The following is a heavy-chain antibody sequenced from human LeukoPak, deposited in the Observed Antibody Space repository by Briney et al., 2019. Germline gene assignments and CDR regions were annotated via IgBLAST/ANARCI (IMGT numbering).Heavy chain of an antibody. J-gene: IGHJ5*02. CDR2: IYPGDSEI. V-gene: IGHV5-51*01. Sequence: GESLKISCKASGYSFSNYWIGWVRQMPGKGLEWMGIIYPGDSEIRYSPSFQGQVTISADKSISTAYLQWSSLKASDTAMYYCARHPSMVRGVIITGHWFDPWGQGTLVTVSS. D-gene: IGHD3-10*01. CDR1: GYSFSNYW. CDR3: ARHPSMVRGVIITGHWFDP.